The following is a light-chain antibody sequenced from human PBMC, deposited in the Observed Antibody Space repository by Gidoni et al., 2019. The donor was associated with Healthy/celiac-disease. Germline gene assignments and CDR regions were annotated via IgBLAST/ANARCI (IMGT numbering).Light chain of an antibody. Sequence: QPVLTQPPSSSASPGESARLTCTLPSDINVGSYNIYWYQQMPGSPPRYLLYYYSDSDKGQGSGVPSRFSGSKDASANTGILLISGLQSEDEADYYCMIWPSNASEVFGTGTKVTVL. V-gene: IGLV5-37*01. CDR1: SDINVGSYN. J-gene: IGLJ1*01. CDR2: YYSDSDK. CDR3: MIWPSNASEV.